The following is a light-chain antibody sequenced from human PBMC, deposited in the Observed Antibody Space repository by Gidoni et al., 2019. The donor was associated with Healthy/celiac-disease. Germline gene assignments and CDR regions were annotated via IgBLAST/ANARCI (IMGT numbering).Light chain of an antibody. CDR1: SSNIGAGYD. CDR2: GNS. CDR3: QSYDSSLSGSGV. J-gene: IGLJ2*01. Sequence: QSVLTQSPSVSGAPGQRVTIPCTGSSSNIGAGYDVHWYQQLPGTAPKPLIYGNSYRPSVVPDRFSGSKSGTSASLAITGLQAEDEADYYCQSYDSSLSGSGVFGGGTKLTVL. V-gene: IGLV1-40*01.